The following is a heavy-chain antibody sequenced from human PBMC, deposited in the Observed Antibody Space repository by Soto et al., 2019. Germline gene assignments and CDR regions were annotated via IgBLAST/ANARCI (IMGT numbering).Heavy chain of an antibody. CDR1: AGSISSGGYY. D-gene: IGHD2-21*02. CDR3: GRTRISDCYIS. Sequence: PSQTLSLPWTLSAGSISSGGYYWSWIRQHPGKGLEWIGYIYYSGSTYYNPSLKSRVTISVDTSKNQFSLKLSSLTAADTAVYYCGRTRISDCYISWGQGTLVTVSS. V-gene: IGHV4-31*02. CDR2: IYYSGST. J-gene: IGHJ5*02.